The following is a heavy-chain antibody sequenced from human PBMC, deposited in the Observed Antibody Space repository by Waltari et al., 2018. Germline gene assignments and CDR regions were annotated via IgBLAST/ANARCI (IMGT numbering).Heavy chain of an antibody. J-gene: IGHJ4*02. Sequence: QVQLVQSGAEVKKPGSSVKVSCKASGGTFSSYAISWVRQAPGQGLEWMGGIIPIFGTANYAQKFQGRVTITADESTSTAYMELSSLRSEDTAVYYCARDKGYCSGGSCYSYGYWGQGTLVTVSS. CDR2: IIPIFGTA. V-gene: IGHV1-69*01. D-gene: IGHD2-15*01. CDR1: GGTFSSYA. CDR3: ARDKGYCSGGSCYSYGY.